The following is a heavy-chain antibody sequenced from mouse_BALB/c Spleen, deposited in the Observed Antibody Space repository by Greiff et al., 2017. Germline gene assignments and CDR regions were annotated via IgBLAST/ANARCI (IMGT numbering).Heavy chain of an antibody. CDR3: ARGGYDYDDY. J-gene: IGHJ2*01. V-gene: IGHV14-3*02. Sequence: EVKLQESGAELVKPGASVKLSCTASGFNIKDTYMHWVKQRPEQGLEWIGRIDPANGNTKYDPKFQGKATITADTSSNTAYMELSSLTSEDSAVYYCARGGYDYDDYWGQGTTLTVSS. CDR2: IDPANGNT. CDR1: GFNIKDTY. D-gene: IGHD2-4*01.